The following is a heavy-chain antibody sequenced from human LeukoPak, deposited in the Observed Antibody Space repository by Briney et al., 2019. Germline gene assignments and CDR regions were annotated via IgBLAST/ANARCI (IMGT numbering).Heavy chain of an antibody. CDR2: IYYSGST. CDR1: GGSISSYY. CDR3: ASLYYYGSGRYTRDAFDI. Sequence: PSETLSLTCTVSGGSISSYYWSWIRQPPGKGLEWIGYIYYSGSTNYNPSLKSRVTISVDTSKNQFSLKLSSVTAADTAVYYCASLYYYGSGRYTRDAFDIWGQGTMVTVSS. V-gene: IGHV4-59*01. D-gene: IGHD3-10*01. J-gene: IGHJ3*02.